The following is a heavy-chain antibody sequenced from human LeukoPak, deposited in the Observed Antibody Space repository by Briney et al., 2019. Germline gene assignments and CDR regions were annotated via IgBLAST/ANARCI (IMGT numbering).Heavy chain of an antibody. D-gene: IGHD6-19*01. CDR3: ARGRSSGWFDP. V-gene: IGHV4-34*01. J-gene: IGHJ5*02. CDR1: GGSFGGYY. CDR2: VNHSGST. Sequence: SETLCLTCAAYGGSFGGYYWSWIRQPPGKGLEWVGEVNHSGSTNYNPSLKSRVTISVDTSKNQFSLKLSSVTAADTAVYYCARGRSSGWFDPWGQGTLVTVSS.